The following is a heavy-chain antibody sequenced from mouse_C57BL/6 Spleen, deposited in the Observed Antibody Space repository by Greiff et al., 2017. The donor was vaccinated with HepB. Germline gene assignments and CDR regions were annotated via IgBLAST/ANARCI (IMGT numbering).Heavy chain of an antibody. CDR3: ARYYGNPYYYAMDY. CDR2: ILPGSGST. Sequence: QVTLKVSGAELMKPGASVKLSCKATGYTFTGYWIEWVKQRPGHGLEWIGEILPGSGSTNYNEKFKGKATFTADTSSNTAYMQLSSPTTEDSAIYYCARYYGNPYYYAMDYWGQGTSVTVSS. J-gene: IGHJ4*01. D-gene: IGHD2-1*01. V-gene: IGHV1-9*01. CDR1: GYTFTGYW.